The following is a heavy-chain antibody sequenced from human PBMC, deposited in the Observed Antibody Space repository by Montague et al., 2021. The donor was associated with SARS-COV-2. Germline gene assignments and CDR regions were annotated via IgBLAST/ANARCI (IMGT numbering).Heavy chain of an antibody. J-gene: IGHJ6*03. Sequence: SLRLSCAASGFIFGDYWMSWVRQAPGKGLEWVANIKLDGSEKYSVDSVKGRFTVSRDNAKNSLYLQMNSLRAEVTAVYYCVRATLYMDAWGKGTTVTVSS. CDR3: VRATLYMDA. V-gene: IGHV3-7*01. CDR1: GFIFGDYW. CDR2: IKLDGSEK.